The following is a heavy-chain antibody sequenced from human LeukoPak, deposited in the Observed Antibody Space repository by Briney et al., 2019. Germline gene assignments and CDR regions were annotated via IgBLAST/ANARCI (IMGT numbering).Heavy chain of an antibody. CDR3: ARDSSYYDILTGYYPNYFDY. CDR2: IYYSGST. Sequence: SETLSLTCTVSGGSISSYYWSWIRQPPGRGLEWIGYIYYSGSTNYNPSLKSRVTISVDTSKNQFSLKLSSVTAADTAVYYCARDSSYYDILTGYYPNYFDYWGQGTLVTVSS. CDR1: GGSISSYY. V-gene: IGHV4-59*01. D-gene: IGHD3-9*01. J-gene: IGHJ4*02.